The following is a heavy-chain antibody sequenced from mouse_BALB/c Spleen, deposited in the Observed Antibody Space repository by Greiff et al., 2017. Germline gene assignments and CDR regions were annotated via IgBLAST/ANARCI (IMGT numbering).Heavy chain of an antibody. Sequence: QVQLQQPGAELVKPGASVKLSCKASGYTFISYYMYWVKQRPGQGLEWIGGINPSNGGTNFNEKFKSKATLTVDKSSSTAYMQLSSLTSEDSAVYYCTRYMITYFDYWGQGTTLTVSS. J-gene: IGHJ2*01. CDR3: TRYMITYFDY. CDR2: INPSNGGT. V-gene: IGHV1S81*02. D-gene: IGHD2-4*01. CDR1: GYTFISYY.